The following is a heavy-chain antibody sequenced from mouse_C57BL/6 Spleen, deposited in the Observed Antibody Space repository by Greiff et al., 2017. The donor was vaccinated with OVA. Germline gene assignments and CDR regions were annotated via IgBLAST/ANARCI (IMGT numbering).Heavy chain of an antibody. D-gene: IGHD1-1*01. V-gene: IGHV5-16*01. J-gene: IGHJ1*03. CDR1: GFTFSDYY. CDR2: INYDGSST. CDR3: ARGGDYYGSSPSYWYFDV. Sequence: EVKLVESEGGLVQPGSSMKLSCTASGFTFSDYYMAWVRQVPEQGLEWVANINYDGSSTYYLDSLKSRFIISRDNAKNILYLQMSSLKSEDTATYYCARGGDYYGSSPSYWYFDVWGTGTTVTVSS.